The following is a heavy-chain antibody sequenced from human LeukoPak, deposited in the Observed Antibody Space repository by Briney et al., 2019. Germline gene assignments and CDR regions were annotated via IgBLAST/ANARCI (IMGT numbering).Heavy chain of an antibody. J-gene: IGHJ4*02. V-gene: IGHV3-30-3*01. CDR3: AKLSHGESADY. Sequence: GGSLRLSCVASEFTFSSYAMHWVRQAPGKGLEWVTVISYDASNKYYADSVKGRFTISRDNSKNTLYLQMNSLRAEDTAVYYCAKLSHGESADYWGQGTLVTVSS. CDR2: ISYDASNK. CDR1: EFTFSSYA. D-gene: IGHD3-10*01.